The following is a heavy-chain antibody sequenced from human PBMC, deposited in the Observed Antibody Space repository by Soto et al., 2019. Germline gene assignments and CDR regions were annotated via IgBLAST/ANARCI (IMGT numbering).Heavy chain of an antibody. J-gene: IGHJ4*02. CDR2: IFPGDSDT. V-gene: IGHV5-51*01. Sequence: GESMRVSCKASGYTFGCYWIGWVRQMPGKGLEWMGIIFPGDSDTRYSPSFQGQVTISVTKSITTVFLQWSSLRASDTAMYYCARQIYDSDTGPNFQYYFDSWGQGTPVTVSS. D-gene: IGHD3-22*01. CDR3: ARQIYDSDTGPNFQYYFDS. CDR1: GYTFGCYW.